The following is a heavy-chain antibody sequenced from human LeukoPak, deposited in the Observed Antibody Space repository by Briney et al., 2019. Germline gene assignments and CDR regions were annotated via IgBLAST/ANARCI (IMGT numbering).Heavy chain of an antibody. V-gene: IGHV4-34*01. CDR3: ARGPYGSGSYCRWFDP. J-gene: IGHJ5*02. CDR2: INHSGST. CDR1: GGSFSGYY. Sequence: PSETLSLTCAVYGGSFSGYYWSWIRQPPGKGLEWIGEINHSGSTNYNPSLKSRVTISVDTSKNQFSLKLSSVTAADTAVYYCARGPYGSGSYCRWFDPWGQGTLVTVSS. D-gene: IGHD3-10*01.